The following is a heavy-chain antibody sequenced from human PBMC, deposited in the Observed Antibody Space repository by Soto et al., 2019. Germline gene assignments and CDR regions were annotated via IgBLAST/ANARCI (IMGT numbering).Heavy chain of an antibody. J-gene: IGHJ5*02. CDR3: ARAHTTEYWFDP. CDR2: ISSSSSYI. CDR1: GFTFSSYS. V-gene: IGHV3-21*01. Sequence: GGSLRLSCAASGFTFSSYSMNWVRQAPGKGLEWVSSISSSSSYIYYADSVKGRFTISRDNAKNSLYLQMNSLRAEDTAVYYCARAHTTEYWFDPWGQGTLVTVSS. D-gene: IGHD1-26*01.